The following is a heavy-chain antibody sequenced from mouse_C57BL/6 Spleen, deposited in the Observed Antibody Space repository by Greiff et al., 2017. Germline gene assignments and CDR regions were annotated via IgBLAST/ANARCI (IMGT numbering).Heavy chain of an antibody. CDR1: GYAFSSYW. D-gene: IGHD1-1*01. CDR2: MYPGDGDT. J-gene: IGHJ3*01. CDR3: ATNYYGSSYGAY. V-gene: IGHV1-80*01. Sequence: QVQLKESGAELVKPGASVKISCKASGYAFSSYWMNWVKQRPGKGLEWIGQMYPGDGDTNYNGKFKGKATLTADKSSSTAYMQLSSLTSEDSAVYFCATNYYGSSYGAYWGQGTLVTVSA.